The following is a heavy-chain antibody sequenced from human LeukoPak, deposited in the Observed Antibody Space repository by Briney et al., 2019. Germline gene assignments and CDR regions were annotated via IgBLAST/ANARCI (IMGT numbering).Heavy chain of an antibody. CDR3: ARDRGSGWDYYYGMDV. CDR2: IYYSGST. V-gene: IGHV4-59*01. J-gene: IGHJ6*02. Sequence: SETLSLTCTVSGGSISSYYWSWLRQPPGKGLEWIGYIYYSGSTNYNPSLKSRVTISVDTSKNQFSLKLSSVTAADTAVYYCARDRGSGWDYYYGMDVWGQGTTVTVSS. CDR1: GGSISSYY. D-gene: IGHD6-19*01.